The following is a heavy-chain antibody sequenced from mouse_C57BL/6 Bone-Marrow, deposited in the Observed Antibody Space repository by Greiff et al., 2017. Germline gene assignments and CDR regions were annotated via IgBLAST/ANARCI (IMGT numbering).Heavy chain of an antibody. Sequence: VQLKESGAELVRPGASVKLSCTASGFNIKDDYMHWVKQRPEQGLEWIGWIDPENGDTEYASKFQGKATITADTSSSTAYLQLSSLTSEDTAVYYCKTGPIAYWGQGTLVTVSA. CDR3: KTGPIAY. CDR1: GFNIKDDY. J-gene: IGHJ3*01. CDR2: IDPENGDT. V-gene: IGHV14-4*01. D-gene: IGHD3-1*01.